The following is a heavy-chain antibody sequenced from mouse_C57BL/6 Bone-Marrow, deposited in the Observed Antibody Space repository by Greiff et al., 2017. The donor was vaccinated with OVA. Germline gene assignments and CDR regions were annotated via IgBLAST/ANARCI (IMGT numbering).Heavy chain of an antibody. CDR2: IYPGSGST. D-gene: IGHD2-3*01. CDR3: ARDDDGYLYYFDY. CDR1: GYTFTSYW. J-gene: IGHJ2*01. Sequence: VQLQQPGAELVKPGASVKMSCKASGYTFTSYWITWVKQRPGQGLEWIGDIYPGSGSTNYNEKFKSKATLTVDTSSSTAYMQLSSLTSEDSAVYYCARDDDGYLYYFDYWGQGTTLTVSS. V-gene: IGHV1-55*01.